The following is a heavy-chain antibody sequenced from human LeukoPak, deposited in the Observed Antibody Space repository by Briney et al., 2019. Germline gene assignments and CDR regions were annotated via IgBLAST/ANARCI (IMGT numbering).Heavy chain of an antibody. CDR3: ARDAYCSGGSCYVWFDP. CDR2: IIPILGIA. Sequence: SVKVSCKASGGTFSSYAISWVRQAPGQGLEWMGRIIPILGIANYAQRFQGRVMITADKSTSTAYMELSSLRSEDTAVYYCARDAYCSGGSCYVWFDPWGQGTLVTVSS. J-gene: IGHJ5*02. V-gene: IGHV1-69*04. D-gene: IGHD2-15*01. CDR1: GGTFSSYA.